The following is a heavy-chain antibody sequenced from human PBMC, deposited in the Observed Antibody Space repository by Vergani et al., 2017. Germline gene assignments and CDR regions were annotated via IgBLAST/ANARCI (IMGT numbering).Heavy chain of an antibody. J-gene: IGHJ5*02. CDR2: ISWDVGST. CDR3: ARGHIAAAGTTXFDP. Sequence: EVQLVESGGVVVQPGGSLRLSCAASGFTFDDYTMHWVRQAPGKGLEWVSLISWDVGSTYYADSVKGRFTISRDNSKNSLYLQMNSLRTEDTALYYCARGHIAAAGTTXFDPWGQGTLVTVSS. CDR1: GFTFDDYT. V-gene: IGHV3-43*01. D-gene: IGHD6-13*01.